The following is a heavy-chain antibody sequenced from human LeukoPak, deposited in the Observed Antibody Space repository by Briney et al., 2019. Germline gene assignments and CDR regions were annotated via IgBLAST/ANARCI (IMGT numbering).Heavy chain of an antibody. J-gene: IGHJ6*03. CDR1: GGTFSSYA. V-gene: IGHV1-69*05. CDR3: ARDGGYGSGHNHYYYYYMDV. CDR2: IIPIFGTA. Sequence: ASVKVSCKASGGTFSSYAISWVRQAPGQGLEWMGGIIPIFGTANYAQKFQGRVTITTDESTSTAYMELSSLRSEDTAVYYCARDGGYGSGHNHYYYYYMDVWGKGTTVTVSS. D-gene: IGHD3-10*01.